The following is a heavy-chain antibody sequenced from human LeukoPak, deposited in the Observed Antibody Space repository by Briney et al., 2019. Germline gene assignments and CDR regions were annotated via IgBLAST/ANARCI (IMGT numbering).Heavy chain of an antibody. CDR3: ANEIRPNDY. J-gene: IGHJ4*02. Sequence: GGSLRLSCAASEFDFSSHAMTWVRQAPGKGLEWVPAISISGSKTYYADSVKGRFTISRDNSKNTLYLQMNSLRAEDTAVYYCANEIRPNDYWGQGTQVTVSS. D-gene: IGHD4-17*01. CDR1: EFDFSSHA. CDR2: ISISGSKT. V-gene: IGHV3-23*01.